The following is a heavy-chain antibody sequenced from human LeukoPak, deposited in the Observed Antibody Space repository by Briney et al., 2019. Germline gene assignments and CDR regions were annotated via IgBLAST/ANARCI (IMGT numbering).Heavy chain of an antibody. V-gene: IGHV3-7*01. CDR1: GFTFSSYW. CDR2: IKQDGSEK. D-gene: IGHD5-18*01. J-gene: IGHJ4*02. CDR3: AKDGPTAYFDY. Sequence: EGSLRLSCAASGFTFSSYWMTWVRQAPGKGLEWVANIKQDGSEKCYVDSVKGRFTISKDNAKNSLYLQMNSLRAEDTAVYYCAKDGPTAYFDYWGQGTLVTVSS.